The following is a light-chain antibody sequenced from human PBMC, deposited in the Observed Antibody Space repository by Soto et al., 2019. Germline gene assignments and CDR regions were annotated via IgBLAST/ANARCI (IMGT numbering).Light chain of an antibody. V-gene: IGLV2-14*01. CDR3: NSYTSSNTYV. CDR1: SSDVGGYNY. Sequence: QSALTQPASVSGSPGQSITISCTGTSSDVGGYNYVSWYQQHPGKAPKLVIYDVSNRPSGVSNRFSSSKSGNTASLTISGLQAEDEADYYCNSYTSSNTYVFGSGTKVTVL. CDR2: DVS. J-gene: IGLJ1*01.